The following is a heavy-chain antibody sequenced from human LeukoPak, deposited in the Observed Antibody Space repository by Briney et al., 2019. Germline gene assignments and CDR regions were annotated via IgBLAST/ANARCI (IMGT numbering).Heavy chain of an antibody. V-gene: IGHV4-59*01. Sequence: PSETLSLTCTVSGGSTSSYYWSWIRQPPGKGLEWIGYIYFSGSTNYNPSLKSRVTISVDTSKNQFSLKLSSVTAADTAVYYCARAEDKYYFDYWGQGTLVTVSS. J-gene: IGHJ4*02. CDR3: ARAEDKYYFDY. CDR2: IYFSGST. CDR1: GGSTSSYY.